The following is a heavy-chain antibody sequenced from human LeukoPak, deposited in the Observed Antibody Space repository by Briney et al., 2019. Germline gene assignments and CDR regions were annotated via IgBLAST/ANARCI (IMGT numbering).Heavy chain of an antibody. D-gene: IGHD5-24*01. Sequence: GGSLTPSCVVSGFNFDNFAMHWVRQPLGKGLEWVAVISHDGRTKYYADSMKGRITISRDNSKNTLFLQMNNLRSEDTAVYFCARPSPPGDGYNPPDHWGQGTLVTVSS. CDR1: GFNFDNFA. V-gene: IGHV3-30*04. CDR2: ISHDGRTK. J-gene: IGHJ4*02. CDR3: ARPSPPGDGYNPPDH.